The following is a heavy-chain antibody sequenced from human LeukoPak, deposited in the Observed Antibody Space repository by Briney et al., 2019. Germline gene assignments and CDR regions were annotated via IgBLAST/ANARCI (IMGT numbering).Heavy chain of an antibody. V-gene: IGHV1-69*04. CDR2: IIPILGIA. CDR3: AREDSSGFYYYGMDV. CDR1: GGTFSSYA. D-gene: IGHD6-19*01. J-gene: IGHJ6*02. Sequence: GASVKVSCKASGGTFSSYAISWVRQAPGQGLEWMGRIIPILGIANYAQKFQGRVTITADKSTSTAYMELSSLRSEDTAVYYCAREDSSGFYYYGMDVWGRGTTVTVSS.